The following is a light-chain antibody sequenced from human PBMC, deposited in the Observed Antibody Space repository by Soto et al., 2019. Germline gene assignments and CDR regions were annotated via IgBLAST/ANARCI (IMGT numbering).Light chain of an antibody. CDR1: QSVGRNY. Sequence: EIVLTQSPGTLSLSPGESATLSCSASQSVGRNYLAWFQHKPGQAPRLVIYDASNRATGVPDRFSGSGSGTDFTLTVTRLEPEDFAVYYCQQYAESPLTFGGGTKVEIK. CDR3: QQYAESPLT. J-gene: IGKJ4*01. CDR2: DAS. V-gene: IGKV3-20*01.